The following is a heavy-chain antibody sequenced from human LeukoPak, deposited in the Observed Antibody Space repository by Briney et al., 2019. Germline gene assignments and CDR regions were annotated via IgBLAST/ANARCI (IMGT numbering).Heavy chain of an antibody. Sequence: GGSLRLSCAASGFTFSSYDMHWVRQATGKGLEWVSAIGTAGDTYYPGSVKGRFTISRESAKNSLYLQMNSLRAGDTAVYYCARGSSSWYGGHYFDYWGQGTLVTVSS. CDR2: IGTAGDT. CDR3: ARGSSSWYGGHYFDY. CDR1: GFTFSSYD. D-gene: IGHD6-13*01. V-gene: IGHV3-13*01. J-gene: IGHJ4*02.